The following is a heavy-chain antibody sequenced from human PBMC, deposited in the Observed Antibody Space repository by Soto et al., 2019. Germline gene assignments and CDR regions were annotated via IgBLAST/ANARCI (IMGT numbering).Heavy chain of an antibody. V-gene: IGHV1-69*01. CDR2: IIPILGTA. CDR1: GGTFSSYA. J-gene: IGHJ6*02. D-gene: IGHD3-3*01. CDR3: ARESPYEFWSGYYINDGMDV. Sequence: QVQLVQSGAEVKKPGSSVKVSCTASGGTFSSYAISCVRQAPGQGLEWMGGIIPILGTANYAQKFQGRVTIIAYESTSTDYMELSSLRSEDTAVYYGARESPYEFWSGYYINDGMDVWGQGTTVTVSS.